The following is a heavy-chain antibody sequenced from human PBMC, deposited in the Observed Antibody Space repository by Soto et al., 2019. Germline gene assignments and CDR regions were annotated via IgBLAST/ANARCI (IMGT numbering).Heavy chain of an antibody. CDR3: AKDLEYSYGAIGLYYYYYYGMDV. Sequence: GGSLRLSCAASGFTFSSYGMHWVRQAPGKGLEWVAVISYDGSNKYYADSVKGRFTISRDNSKNTLYLQMNSLRAEDTAVYYCAKDLEYSYGAIGLYYYYYYGMDVWGQGTTVTVSS. CDR1: GFTFSSYG. D-gene: IGHD5-18*01. CDR2: ISYDGSNK. J-gene: IGHJ6*02. V-gene: IGHV3-30*18.